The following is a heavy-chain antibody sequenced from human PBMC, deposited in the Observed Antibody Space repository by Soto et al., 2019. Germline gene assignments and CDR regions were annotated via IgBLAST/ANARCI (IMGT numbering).Heavy chain of an antibody. CDR3: AKDLLITMIAPFDY. Sequence: GGSLRLSCAASGFTFSSYGMHWVRQAPGKGLEWVAVISYDGSNKYYADSVKGRFTISRDNSKNTLYLQMNSLRAEDTAVYYCAKDLLITMIAPFDYWGQGTLVTVSS. CDR1: GFTFSSYG. J-gene: IGHJ4*02. CDR2: ISYDGSNK. V-gene: IGHV3-30*18. D-gene: IGHD3-22*01.